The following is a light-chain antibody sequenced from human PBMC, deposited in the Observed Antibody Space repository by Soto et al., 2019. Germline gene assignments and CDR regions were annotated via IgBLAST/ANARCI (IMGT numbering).Light chain of an antibody. CDR2: WAS. J-gene: IGKJ1*01. CDR3: QHYCSPALS. V-gene: IGKV4-1*01. CDR1: QSVLYSSNNKNY. Sequence: DIVMTQSPDSLAVSLGERATINCKSSQSVLYSSNNKNYLAWYQQKPGQPPKLLIYWASNRESGVPDRFSGSGSRTDFHIIIGSLQSEDVAVDACQHYCSPALSFGQGTELEI.